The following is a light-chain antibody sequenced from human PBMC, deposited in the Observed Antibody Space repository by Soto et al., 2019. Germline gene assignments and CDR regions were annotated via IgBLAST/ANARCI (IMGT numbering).Light chain of an antibody. CDR1: QSISSN. J-gene: IGKJ1*01. CDR2: GAS. CDR3: QHYNNWPPWT. Sequence: EIVMTQSPATLSVSPGERATLSCRASQSISSNLAWYQQKPGQAPRLLIYGASTRATGIPSRFSGSGSGTEYTITISSLQYEDVAVYYCQHYNNWPPWTFGQGTKVEIK. V-gene: IGKV3-15*01.